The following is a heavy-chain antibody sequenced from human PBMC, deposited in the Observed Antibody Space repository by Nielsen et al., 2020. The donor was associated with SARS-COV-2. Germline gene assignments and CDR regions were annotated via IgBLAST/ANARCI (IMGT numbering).Heavy chain of an antibody. CDR1: GFTVRSNY. Sequence: GGSLRLSCAASGFTVRSNYMSWVRQAPGKGLEWVSAISGSGGSTYYADSVKGRFTISRDNSKNTLYLQMNSLRAEDTAVYYCAKDETSYYYGSGSYLGYNWFDPWGQGTLVTVSS. CDR3: AKDETSYYYGSGSYLGYNWFDP. D-gene: IGHD3-10*01. J-gene: IGHJ5*02. V-gene: IGHV3-23*01. CDR2: ISGSGGST.